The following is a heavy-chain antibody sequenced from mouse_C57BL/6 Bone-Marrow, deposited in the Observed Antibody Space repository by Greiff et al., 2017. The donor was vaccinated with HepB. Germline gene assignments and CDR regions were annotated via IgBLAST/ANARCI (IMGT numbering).Heavy chain of an antibody. CDR1: GYTFTDYY. J-gene: IGHJ1*03. CDR2: IFPGSGST. V-gene: IGHV1-75*01. D-gene: IGHD1-1*01. Sequence: VQVVESGPELVKPGASVKISCKASGYTFTDYYINWVKQRPGQGLEWIGWIFPGSGSTYYNEKFKGKATLTVDKSSSTAYMLLSSLTSEDSAVYFCARWGTTVVEGYFDVWGTGTTVTVSS. CDR3: ARWGTTVVEGYFDV.